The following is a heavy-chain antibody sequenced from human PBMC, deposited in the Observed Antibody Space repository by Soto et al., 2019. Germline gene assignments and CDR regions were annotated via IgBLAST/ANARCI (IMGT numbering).Heavy chain of an antibody. CDR3: ARKSYCSSTSCYTDFDY. V-gene: IGHV1-18*01. Sequence: ASVKVSCKASGYTFTSYGISWVRQAPGQGLEWMGWISAYNGNTNYAQKLRGRVTMTTDTSTSTAYMELRSLRSDDTAVYYCARKSYCSSTSCYTDFDYWGQGTLVTVSS. CDR2: ISAYNGNT. J-gene: IGHJ4*02. D-gene: IGHD2-2*02. CDR1: GYTFTSYG.